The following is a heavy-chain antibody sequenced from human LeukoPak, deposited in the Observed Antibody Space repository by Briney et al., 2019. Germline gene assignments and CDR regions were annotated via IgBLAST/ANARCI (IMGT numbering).Heavy chain of an antibody. Sequence: GGSLRLSCAASGFTFSDYDMHWVRQATGKGLEWVSAIGTGGATYYPGSVKGRFTISRENAKNSLYLQMNSLRPEDTAVYYCARDTGDGYTPPDYFYSMDVWGTGTTVTVSS. CDR1: GFTFSDYD. CDR3: ARDTGDGYTPPDYFYSMDV. CDR2: IGTGGAT. D-gene: IGHD5-24*01. J-gene: IGHJ6*03. V-gene: IGHV3-13*01.